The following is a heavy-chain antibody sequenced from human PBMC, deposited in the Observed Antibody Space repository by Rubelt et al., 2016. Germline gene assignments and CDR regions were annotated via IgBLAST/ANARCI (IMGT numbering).Heavy chain of an antibody. V-gene: IGHV3-30*04. D-gene: IGHD6-6*01. CDR3: AKDGGGFGSSSGLYH. Sequence: QVQLVESGGGVVQPGRSLRLSCAASGFTFNSFAMHWVRQAPGKGLEWVTVISYDGNNKYYADSVKGRFTISRDNSKNTLYLQMSSVRAEETAVYYWAKDGGGFGSSSGLYHWGQGTLVTVSS. CDR1: GFTFNSFA. CDR2: ISYDGNNK. J-gene: IGHJ5*02.